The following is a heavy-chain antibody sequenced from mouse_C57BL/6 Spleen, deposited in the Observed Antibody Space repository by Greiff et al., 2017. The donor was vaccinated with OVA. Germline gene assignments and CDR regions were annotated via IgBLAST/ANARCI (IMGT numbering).Heavy chain of an antibody. D-gene: IGHD4-1*01. J-gene: IGHJ2*01. CDR2: INPNNGGT. V-gene: IGHV1-26*01. Sequence: EVKLQQSGPELVKPGASVKISCKASGYTFTDYYMNWVKQSHGKSLEWIGDINPNNGGTSYNQKFKGKATLTVDKSSSTAYMELRSLTSEDSAVYYCAKANWDTYYFDYWGQGTTLTVSS. CDR3: AKANWDTYYFDY. CDR1: GYTFTDYY.